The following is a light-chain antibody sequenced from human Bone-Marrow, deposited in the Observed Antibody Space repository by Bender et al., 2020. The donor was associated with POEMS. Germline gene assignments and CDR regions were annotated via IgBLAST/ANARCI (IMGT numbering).Light chain of an antibody. Sequence: QSALTQPASVSGSPGQSITISCTGTNSDVGSYNLVSWYQHHPGKAPKVMIYEGSKRPSGVSNRFSAAKSGNTASLTISGLQAEDEADYYCNAYGDYNTWVFGGGTKLTVV. CDR2: EGS. CDR1: NSDVGSYNL. V-gene: IGLV2-14*02. J-gene: IGLJ3*02. CDR3: NAYGDYNTWV.